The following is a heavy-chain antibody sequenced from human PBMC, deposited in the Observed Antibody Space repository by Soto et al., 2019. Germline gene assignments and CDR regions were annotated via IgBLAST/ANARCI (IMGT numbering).Heavy chain of an antibody. V-gene: IGHV4-34*01. CDR3: ARSFPWNYRNYYYYMDV. D-gene: IGHD1-7*01. Sequence: QVQLQQWGAGLLKPSETLSLTCAVYGGSFSGYYWSWIRQPPGKGLEWIGEINHSGSTNYNPSLKSRVTISVDTSKNQFSLKLSSVTAADTAVYYCARSFPWNYRNYYYYMDVWGKGTTVTVSS. J-gene: IGHJ6*03. CDR2: INHSGST. CDR1: GGSFSGYY.